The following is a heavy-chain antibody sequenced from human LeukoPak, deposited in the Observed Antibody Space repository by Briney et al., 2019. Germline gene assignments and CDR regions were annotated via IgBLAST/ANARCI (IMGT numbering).Heavy chain of an antibody. CDR2: ISGSGGST. Sequence: PGGSLRLSCAASGFTFSSYAMSWVRQAPGKGLEWVSAISGSGGSTYYADSVKGRFTISRDNSKNTLYLQMNSLRAEDTAVYYCAKDKGYYYDTQYFQHWGQGTLVTVSS. D-gene: IGHD3-22*01. CDR1: GFTFSSYA. J-gene: IGHJ1*01. V-gene: IGHV3-23*01. CDR3: AKDKGYYYDTQYFQH.